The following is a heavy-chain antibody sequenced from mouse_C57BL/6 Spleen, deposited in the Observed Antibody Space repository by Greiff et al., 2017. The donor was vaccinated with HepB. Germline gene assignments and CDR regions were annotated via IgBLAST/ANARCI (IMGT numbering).Heavy chain of an antibody. J-gene: IGHJ2*01. CDR2: ISDGGSYT. V-gene: IGHV5-4*01. CDR3: ARDRVMVTTYYFDY. CDR1: GFTFSSYA. Sequence: DVHLVESGGGLVKPGGSLKLSCAASGFTFSSYAMSLVRQTPEKRLEWVATISDGGSYTYYPDNVKGRFTISRDNAKNNLYLQMSHLKSEDTAMYYCARDRVMVTTYYFDYWGQGTTLTVSS. D-gene: IGHD2-1*01.